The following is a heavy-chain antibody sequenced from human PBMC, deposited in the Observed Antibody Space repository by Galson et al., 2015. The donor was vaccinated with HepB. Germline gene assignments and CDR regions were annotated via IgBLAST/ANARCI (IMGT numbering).Heavy chain of an antibody. CDR2: TYYRSKWYN. J-gene: IGHJ4*02. Sequence: CAISGDSVSGYSAAWNWIRQAPSTGLEWLGRTYYRSKWYNDYAVSVYMRITINPDTSKNQFSLQLNSVTPEDSAVYYCARSGSYGELGYWGQGTLVTVSS. V-gene: IGHV6-1*01. D-gene: IGHD1-26*01. CDR3: ARSGSYGELGY. CDR1: GDSVSGYSAA.